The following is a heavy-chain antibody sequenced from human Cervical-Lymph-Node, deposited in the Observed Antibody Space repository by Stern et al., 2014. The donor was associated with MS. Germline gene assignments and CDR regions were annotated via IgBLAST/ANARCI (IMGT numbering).Heavy chain of an antibody. D-gene: IGHD6-13*01. Sequence: VQLMQSGAEVMQPGSSMKVSCKASGVTFSTFDISWVRQTPSQGLEWLGGITPLIGTTNYARNFQRSITLTADESATTSYMALSNLKSEDTALYYCTKHQAGIAAYWGQGTLVTVSS. CDR2: ITPLIGTT. J-gene: IGHJ4*02. V-gene: IGHV1-69*01. CDR1: GVTFSTFD. CDR3: TKHQAGIAAY.